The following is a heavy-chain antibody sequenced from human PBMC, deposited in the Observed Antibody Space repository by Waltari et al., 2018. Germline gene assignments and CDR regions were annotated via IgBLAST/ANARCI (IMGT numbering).Heavy chain of an antibody. CDR1: GFTFSSYG. CDR2: IWNDGSNK. J-gene: IGHJ5*02. Sequence: QVQLVESGGGVVQPGRSLRLSCAASGFTFSSYGMHWVRQAPGKGLEWLEVIWNDGSNKYYADSVKGRFTISRYNSKNTLYLQMNSLRAEDTAVYYCAKDGDSNSNWFDPWGQGTLVTVSS. CDR3: AKDGDSNSNWFDP. V-gene: IGHV3-33*06. D-gene: IGHD4-4*01.